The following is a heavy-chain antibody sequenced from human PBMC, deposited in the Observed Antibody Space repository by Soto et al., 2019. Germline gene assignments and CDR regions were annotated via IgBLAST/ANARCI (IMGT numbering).Heavy chain of an antibody. CDR2: ISAYNGNT. J-gene: IGHJ4*02. Sequence: ASVKVSCKASGYTFTSYGISWVRQAPGQGLEWMGWISAYNGNTNYAQKLQGRVTMTTDTSTSTAYMELRSLRSDDTAVYYCARALYYYDSSGYYLEDYWGQGTLVTV. CDR3: ARALYYYDSSGYYLEDY. CDR1: GYTFTSYG. D-gene: IGHD3-22*01. V-gene: IGHV1-18*01.